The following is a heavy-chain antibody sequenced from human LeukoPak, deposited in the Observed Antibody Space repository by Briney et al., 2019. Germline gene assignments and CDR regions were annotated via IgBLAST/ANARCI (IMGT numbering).Heavy chain of an antibody. J-gene: IGHJ2*01. CDR3: AGKIAAAGHWYFDL. Sequence: SETLSLTCTVSGGSISSYYWSWIRQPPGKGLEWIGYIYYSGSTNYNPSLKSRVTISVDTSKNQFSLKLSSVTAADTAVYYCAGKIAAAGHWYFDLWGRGTLVTVSS. V-gene: IGHV4-59*01. CDR2: IYYSGST. D-gene: IGHD6-13*01. CDR1: GGSISSYY.